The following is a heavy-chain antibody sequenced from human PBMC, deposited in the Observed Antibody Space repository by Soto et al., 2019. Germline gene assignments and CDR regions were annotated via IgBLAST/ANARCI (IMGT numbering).Heavy chain of an antibody. CDR2: ISAYNGNT. CDR1: GYTFTSYG. D-gene: IGHD1-20*01. J-gene: IGHJ3*02. Sequence: ASVKVSCKASGYTFTSYGISWVRQAPGQGLEWMGWISAYNGNTNYAQKLQGRVTMTTDTSTSTAYMELRSLRSDDTAVYYCASNWNALGETFDAFDIWGQGTMVTVSS. CDR3: ASNWNALGETFDAFDI. V-gene: IGHV1-18*01.